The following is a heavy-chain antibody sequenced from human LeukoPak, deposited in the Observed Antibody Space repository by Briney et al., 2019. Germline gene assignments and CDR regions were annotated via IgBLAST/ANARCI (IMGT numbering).Heavy chain of an antibody. CDR3: ARGRLDPNLVLDF. CDR1: GFTFSSYA. D-gene: IGHD2-8*02. Sequence: QPGGSLRLSCAASGFTFSSYAMSWVRQAPGKGLEWVSAISGSGGSTYYADFVKGRFTISRDNSKNTLRLQMNSLRAEDTAEYYCARGRLDPNLVLDFWGQGTLVTVSS. J-gene: IGHJ4*02. CDR2: ISGSGGST. V-gene: IGHV3-23*01.